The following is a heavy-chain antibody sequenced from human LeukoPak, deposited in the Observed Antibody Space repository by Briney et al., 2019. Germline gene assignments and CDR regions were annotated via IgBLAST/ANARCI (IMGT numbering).Heavy chain of an antibody. Sequence: PSETLSLTCTVSGGSISSYYWSWLRQPPGKGLEWIGNFFYTGSTNNNPSLKSRVTMSGDTSKNQFSLKLSSVTAADTAVYFCARVGHIAAAGTYDYWGQGALVAVSS. CDR3: ARVGHIAAAGTYDY. D-gene: IGHD6-13*01. CDR1: GGSISSYY. CDR2: FFYTGST. J-gene: IGHJ4*02. V-gene: IGHV4-59*08.